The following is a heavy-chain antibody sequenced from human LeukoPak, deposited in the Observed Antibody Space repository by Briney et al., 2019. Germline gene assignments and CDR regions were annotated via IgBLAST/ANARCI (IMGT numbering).Heavy chain of an antibody. D-gene: IGHD3-10*02. CDR1: GFTFSSYS. Sequence: KTGGSLRLSCAASGFTFSSYSMNWVRQAPGKGLEWVSYISSSGSTIYYADSVKGRFTISRGNAKNSLYLQMNSLRAEDTAVYYCAELGITMIGGVWGKGTTVTISS. CDR2: ISSSGSTI. CDR3: AELGITMIGGV. V-gene: IGHV3-48*04. J-gene: IGHJ6*04.